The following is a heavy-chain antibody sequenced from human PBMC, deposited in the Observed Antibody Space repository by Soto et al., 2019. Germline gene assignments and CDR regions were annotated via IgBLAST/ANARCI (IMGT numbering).Heavy chain of an antibody. J-gene: IGHJ6*02. V-gene: IGHV1-2*04. CDR3: ARERGVGISGPKKYYYGRDV. Sequence: ASVKVSCKASGYTFTGYYMHWVRQTPGQGLEWMGWINPNSGGTNYAQKFQGWVTMTRDTSISTAYMELSRLRSDDTAVYYCARERGVGISGPKKYYYGRDVGGQGTRFTFS. D-gene: IGHD3-10*01. CDR1: GYTFTGYY. CDR2: INPNSGGT.